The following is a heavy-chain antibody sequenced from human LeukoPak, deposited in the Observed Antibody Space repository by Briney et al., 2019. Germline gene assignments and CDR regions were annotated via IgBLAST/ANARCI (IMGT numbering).Heavy chain of an antibody. Sequence: PGGSLRLSCAASGFTFSSYAMHWVRQAPGKGLEWVAVISYDGSNKYYADSVKGRFTISRDNSKNTLYLQMNSLRAEDTAVYYCAKAPMEQWLHFFDYWGQGTLVTVSS. CDR2: ISYDGSNK. J-gene: IGHJ4*02. V-gene: IGHV3-30*04. CDR1: GFTFSSYA. D-gene: IGHD6-19*01. CDR3: AKAPMEQWLHFFDY.